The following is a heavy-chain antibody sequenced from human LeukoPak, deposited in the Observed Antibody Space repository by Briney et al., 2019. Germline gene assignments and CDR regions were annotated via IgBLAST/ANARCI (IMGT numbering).Heavy chain of an antibody. V-gene: IGHV3-30*18. CDR3: AKDSDDSSGYYYWYFDY. CDR1: GFTFSSYG. Sequence: GGSLRLSCAASGFTFSSYGMHWVRQAPGKGLEWVAVISYDGSNKYYADSVKGRFTIPRDNSKNTLYLQMNSLRAEDTAVYYCAKDSDDSSGYYYWYFDYWGQGTLVTVSS. D-gene: IGHD3-22*01. CDR2: ISYDGSNK. J-gene: IGHJ4*02.